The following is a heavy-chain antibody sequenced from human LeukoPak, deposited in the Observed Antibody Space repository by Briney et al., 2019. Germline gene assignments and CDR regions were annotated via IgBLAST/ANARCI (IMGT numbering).Heavy chain of an antibody. CDR3: AKSGSEDIVVVVAATYLDY. Sequence: PGGSLRLSCAASGFTFSSYGMHWVRQAPGKGLEWVAVISYDGSNKYYADSVKGRFTISRDNSKNTLYLQMNSLRAEDTAVYYCAKSGSEDIVVVVAATYLDYWGQGTLVTVSS. D-gene: IGHD2-15*01. CDR1: GFTFSSYG. V-gene: IGHV3-30*18. J-gene: IGHJ4*02. CDR2: ISYDGSNK.